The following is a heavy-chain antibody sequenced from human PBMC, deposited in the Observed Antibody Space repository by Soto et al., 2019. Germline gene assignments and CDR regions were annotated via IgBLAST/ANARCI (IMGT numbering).Heavy chain of an antibody. Sequence: GGSLRLSCAVSGFYYNNYGINWVRQAPGKGLEWVSSVSKSDYTYYSDSVKGRFTISRDNAKNSVSLQMNSLRAEDTAVYYCAREDSIIIPAVSDFWGQGTLVTVSS. V-gene: IGHV3-21*01. CDR3: AREDSIIIPAVSDF. CDR1: GFYYNNYG. CDR2: VSKSDYT. J-gene: IGHJ4*02. D-gene: IGHD2-2*01.